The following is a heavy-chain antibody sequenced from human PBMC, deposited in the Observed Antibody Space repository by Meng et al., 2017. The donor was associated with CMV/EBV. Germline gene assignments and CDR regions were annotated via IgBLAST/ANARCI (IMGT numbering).Heavy chain of an antibody. V-gene: IGHV4-39*01. Sequence: ESLKISCTVSGGSISSRSYYWGWIRQPPGKGLEWIGSIYYSGSTYYNPSLKSRVTISVDTSKNQFSLKLSSVTAADTAVYYCARAEYSSSSGHYFDYWGQGTLVTVSS. D-gene: IGHD6-6*01. CDR1: GGSISSRSYY. J-gene: IGHJ4*02. CDR3: ARAEYSSSSGHYFDY. CDR2: IYYSGST.